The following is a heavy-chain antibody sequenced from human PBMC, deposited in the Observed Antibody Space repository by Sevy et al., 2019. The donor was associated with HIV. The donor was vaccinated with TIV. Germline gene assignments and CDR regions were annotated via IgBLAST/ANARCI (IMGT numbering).Heavy chain of an antibody. CDR2: INPSGGST. V-gene: IGHV1-46*01. D-gene: IGHD3-10*01. CDR3: ARDRSTMVRGVIYYYYYYMDV. J-gene: IGHJ6*03. CDR1: GYTFTSYY. Sequence: ASVKVSCKASGYTFTSYYMHWVRQAPGQGLEWMGIINPSGGSTSYAQKFQGRVTMTRDTSTSTVYMELSSLRSEDTAVDYCARDRSTMVRGVIYYYYYYMDVWGKGTTVTVSS.